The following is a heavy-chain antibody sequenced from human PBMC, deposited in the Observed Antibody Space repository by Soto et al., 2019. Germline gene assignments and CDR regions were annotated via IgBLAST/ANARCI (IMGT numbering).Heavy chain of an antibody. J-gene: IGHJ6*02. Sequence: ASVKVSCKASGYTFTGYYMHWVRQAPGQGLEWMGWINPNSGGTNYAQKFQGWVTMTRDTSISTAYMELSRLRSDDTAVYYCARDGRYFDWLLPPFDYYYYGMDVWGQGTTVTAP. V-gene: IGHV1-2*04. CDR2: INPNSGGT. D-gene: IGHD3-9*01. CDR1: GYTFTGYY. CDR3: ARDGRYFDWLLPPFDYYYYGMDV.